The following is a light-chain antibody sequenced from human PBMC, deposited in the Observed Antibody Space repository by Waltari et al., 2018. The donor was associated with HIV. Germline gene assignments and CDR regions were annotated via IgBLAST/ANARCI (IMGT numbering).Light chain of an antibody. J-gene: IGLJ2*01. Sequence: QSVLTQPPSAPGTPGQRVTISCSGSSSNIGSNTVNWYQQLPGTAPKLLIYNNNQRPSGVPDRFSGSKSGTSASLAISGLQSEDEADYYCAAWDDSLNGVIFGGGTKLTVL. V-gene: IGLV1-44*01. CDR1: SSNIGSNT. CDR2: NNN. CDR3: AAWDDSLNGVI.